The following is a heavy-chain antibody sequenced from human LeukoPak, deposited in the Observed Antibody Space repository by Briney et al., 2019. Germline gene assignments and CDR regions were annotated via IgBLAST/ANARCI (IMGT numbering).Heavy chain of an antibody. D-gene: IGHD6-13*01. V-gene: IGHV4-59*01. CDR1: GGSISSYY. J-gene: IGHJ3*02. CDR3: ARAKQQLEPYDAFDI. Sequence: SSETLSLTCTVSGGSISSYYWSWIRQPPGKGLEWIGYIYYSGSTNYNPSLKSRVTISVDTSKNQFSLKLSSVTAADTAVYYCARAKQQLEPYDAFDIWGQGTMVTVSS. CDR2: IYYSGST.